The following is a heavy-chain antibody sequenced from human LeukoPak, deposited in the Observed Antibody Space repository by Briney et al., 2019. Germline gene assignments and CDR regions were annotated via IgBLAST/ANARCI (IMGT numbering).Heavy chain of an antibody. V-gene: IGHV4-4*07. CDR2: IYTSGST. CDR3: ARDLRGSASAGAFDI. D-gene: IGHD1-26*01. CDR1: GGSFSGYY. Sequence: SETLSLTCAVYGGSFSGYYWSWIRQPAGKGLEWIGRIYTSGSTNYNPSFKSRVTISIDMSKNQFSLRLSSVTAADTAVYYCARDLRGSASAGAFDIWGQGTMVTVSS. J-gene: IGHJ3*02.